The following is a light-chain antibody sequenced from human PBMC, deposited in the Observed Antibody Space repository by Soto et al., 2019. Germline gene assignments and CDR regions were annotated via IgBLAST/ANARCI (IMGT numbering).Light chain of an antibody. Sequence: QSVLTQPPSASGTPGQRVTISCSGSSSNIGSNTVNWYQQLPGKAPKLLIYSNNQRPSWVPDRFSGSKSGTSASLAISGLQYEDEADYYCAAWYDSLNSVVFGGGTQLTVL. CDR1: SSNIGSNT. CDR3: AAWYDSLNSVV. CDR2: SNN. J-gene: IGLJ2*01. V-gene: IGLV1-44*01.